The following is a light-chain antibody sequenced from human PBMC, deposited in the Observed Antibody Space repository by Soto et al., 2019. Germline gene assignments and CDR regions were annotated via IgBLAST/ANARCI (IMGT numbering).Light chain of an antibody. Sequence: IQFTQSPSSLSASGGDRVTITFRASQGISSYLAWYQQKPGKAPKLLIYAASTLQSGVPSRFRGSGSGTDFTLTISSLQPEDFETYYCQQLNSSPLTFGGGTKVDIK. V-gene: IGKV1-9*01. J-gene: IGKJ4*01. CDR1: QGISSY. CDR3: QQLNSSPLT. CDR2: AAS.